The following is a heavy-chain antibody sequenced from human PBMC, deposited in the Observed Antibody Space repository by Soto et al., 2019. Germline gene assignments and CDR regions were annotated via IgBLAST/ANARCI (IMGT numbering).Heavy chain of an antibody. CDR2: IFYSGGT. CDR3: ARDLVSPGPYNDFWSGSF. Sequence: QVQLQESGPGLVKPSQTLSLTCTVSGASISDGGYYWTWIRQHPGKGLEWIGYIFYSGGTYYNPSLESRVTISVDTSKNTFSLRLRSGTAADTAVYYCARDLVSPGPYNDFWSGSFWGQGTLVTVSS. D-gene: IGHD3-3*01. J-gene: IGHJ4*02. V-gene: IGHV4-31*03. CDR1: GASISDGGYY.